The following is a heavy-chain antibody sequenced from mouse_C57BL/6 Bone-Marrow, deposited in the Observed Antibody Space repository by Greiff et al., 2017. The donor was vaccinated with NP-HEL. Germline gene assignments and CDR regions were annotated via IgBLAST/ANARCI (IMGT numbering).Heavy chain of an antibody. CDR3: TRRSSFYWYFDV. V-gene: IGHV1-5*01. CDR1: GYTFTSYW. D-gene: IGHD1-1*01. CDR2: IYPGNSDT. Sequence: VQLKQSGTVLARPGASVKMSCKTSGYTFTSYWMHWVKQRPGQGLEWIGAIYPGNSDTSYNQKFKGKAKLTAVTSASTAYMGLSSLTNEDSAVYYGTRRSSFYWYFDVWGTGTTVTVSS. J-gene: IGHJ1*03.